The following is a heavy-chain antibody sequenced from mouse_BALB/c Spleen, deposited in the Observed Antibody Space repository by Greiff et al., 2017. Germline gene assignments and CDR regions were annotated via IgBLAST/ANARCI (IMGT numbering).Heavy chain of an antibody. CDR3: NAGGHYAMDY. CDR1: GFNIKDYY. V-gene: IGHV14-4*02. D-gene: IGHD1-1*02. CDR2: IDPENGDT. Sequence: VQLQQSGAELVRSGASVKLSCTASGFNIKDYYMHWVKQRPEQGLEWIGWIDPENGDTEYAPKFQGKATMTADTSSNTAYLQLSSLTSEDTAVYYCNAGGHYAMDYWGQGTSVTVSS. J-gene: IGHJ4*01.